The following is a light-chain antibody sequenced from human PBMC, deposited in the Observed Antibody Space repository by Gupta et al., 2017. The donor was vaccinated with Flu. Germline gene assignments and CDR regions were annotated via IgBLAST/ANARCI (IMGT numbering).Light chain of an antibody. CDR2: MAS. Sequence: SPSTLSASIGDRVTITCRASQTVSYWLAWYQQKPGKAPKLLIYMASKSQSGVPSRFSATGSGTEFTLTINDLQPDDSASYYCQQYNRHPFTFGLGTRLEI. V-gene: IGKV1-5*03. CDR3: QQYNRHPFT. CDR1: QTVSYW. J-gene: IGKJ2*01.